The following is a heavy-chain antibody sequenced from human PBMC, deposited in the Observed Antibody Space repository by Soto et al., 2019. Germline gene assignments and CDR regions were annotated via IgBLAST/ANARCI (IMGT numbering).Heavy chain of an antibody. CDR3: TSSFVVVTAIAAS. V-gene: IGHV3-73*02. CDR1: GFTFSDST. J-gene: IGHJ5*02. CDR2: IRNKANSYAT. D-gene: IGHD2-21*02. Sequence: EVQLVESGGGLVQPGGSLKLSCAASGFTFSDSTMHWVRQASGKGLEWVGRIRNKANSYATAYTASVKGRFTVSRDDSKNTAYLQMNGLKTEYKAVYYCTSSFVVVTAIAASWGQGTLVTVSS.